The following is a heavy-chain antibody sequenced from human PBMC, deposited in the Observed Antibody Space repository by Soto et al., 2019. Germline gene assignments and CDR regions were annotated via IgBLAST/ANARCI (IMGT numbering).Heavy chain of an antibody. Sequence: VQLVESGGGLIQPGGSLRLSCAASGFTVSSNYMSWVRQAPGKGLEWVSVIYSGGSTYYADSVKGRFTISRDNSKNTLYLQMNSLRAEDTAVYYCARSYYYDSSGLYYFDYWGQGTLVTVSS. CDR1: GFTVSSNY. V-gene: IGHV3-53*01. CDR3: ARSYYYDSSGLYYFDY. CDR2: IYSGGST. D-gene: IGHD3-22*01. J-gene: IGHJ4*02.